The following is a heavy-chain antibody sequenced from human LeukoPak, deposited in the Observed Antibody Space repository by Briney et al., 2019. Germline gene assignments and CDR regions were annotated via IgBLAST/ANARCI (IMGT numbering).Heavy chain of an antibody. J-gene: IGHJ6*03. CDR1: GYTFTSYY. CDR2: INPSGGST. CDR3: ARDRGITIFGVGPYYYYYMDV. Sequence: ASVKVSCKASGYTFTSYYMHWVRQAPGQGLEWMGIINPSGGSTSYAQKFQGRVTMTRDTSTSTVYMELSSLRSEDTAVYYCARDRGITIFGVGPYYYYYMDVWGKGTTVAVSS. V-gene: IGHV1-46*01. D-gene: IGHD3-3*01.